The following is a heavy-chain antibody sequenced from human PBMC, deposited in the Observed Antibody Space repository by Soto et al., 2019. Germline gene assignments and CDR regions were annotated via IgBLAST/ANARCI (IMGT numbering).Heavy chain of an antibody. Sequence: HPGGSLRLSCAASGFTFDDYAMHWVRQAPGKGLEWVSGISWNSGSIGYADSVKGRFTISRDDAKNSLYLQMNSLRAEDTALYYCAKDIKSMVPLYYYYGMDVWGQGTTVTVSS. CDR1: GFTFDDYA. CDR3: AKDIKSMVPLYYYYGMDV. V-gene: IGHV3-9*01. J-gene: IGHJ6*02. D-gene: IGHD3-10*01. CDR2: ISWNSGSI.